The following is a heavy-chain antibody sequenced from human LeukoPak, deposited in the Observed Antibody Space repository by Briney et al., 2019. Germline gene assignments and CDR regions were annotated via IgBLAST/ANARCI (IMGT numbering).Heavy chain of an antibody. CDR2: IYYSGST. D-gene: IGHD3-3*01. Sequence: PSETLSLTCTVSGGSVSSGNSYWSWIRQPPGKGLEWIGYIYYSGSTNYNPSLKSRVTISVDTSKNQFSLKLSSVTAADTAVYYCARASSYYDFWSGYYRRAPPGAWFDYWGQGTLVTVSS. V-gene: IGHV4-61*01. CDR1: GGSVSSGNSY. J-gene: IGHJ4*02. CDR3: ARASSYYDFWSGYYRRAPPGAWFDY.